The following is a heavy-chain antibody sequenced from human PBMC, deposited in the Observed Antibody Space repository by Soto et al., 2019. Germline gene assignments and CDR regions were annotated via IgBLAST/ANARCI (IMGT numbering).Heavy chain of an antibody. D-gene: IGHD2-2*01. J-gene: IGHJ3*02. Sequence: PSETLSLTCAVSGGSISSGGYSWSWIRQPPGKGLEWIGYIYQSGSTYYNPSLKSRVTISADRSKKQFSLNLSSVTAADTAVYYCAREGSSDGFDIWGQGTMVTVSS. V-gene: IGHV4-30-2*01. CDR3: AREGSSDGFDI. CDR1: GGSISSGGYS. CDR2: IYQSGST.